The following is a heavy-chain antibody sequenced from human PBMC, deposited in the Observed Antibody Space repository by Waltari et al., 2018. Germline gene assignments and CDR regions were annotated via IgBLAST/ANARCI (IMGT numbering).Heavy chain of an antibody. V-gene: IGHV3-23*04. CDR2: ISGSADIT. Sequence: EVQLVESGGGLVQPGGSLRLSCAASGFTFSGYAMSWVRQAPGKGLEWVSVISGSADITDYADSVRGRFTISRDNAKNSLYLQMNSLRAEDTAVYYCARERQVADYGFDYWGQGTLVTVSS. D-gene: IGHD1-1*01. J-gene: IGHJ4*02. CDR3: ARERQVADYGFDY. CDR1: GFTFSGYA.